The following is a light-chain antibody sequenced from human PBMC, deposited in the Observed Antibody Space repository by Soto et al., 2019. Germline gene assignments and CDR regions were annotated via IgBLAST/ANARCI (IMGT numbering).Light chain of an antibody. Sequence: AIQMTQSPSSLSASVGDRVTITCRASQGIRNDLGWYQQKPGKVPKLLIYDASSLESGVPSRFSGGGSGTEFTLTISSLQPDDFATYYCQQYDSYPWTFGQGTKVDIK. J-gene: IGKJ1*01. CDR3: QQYDSYPWT. CDR1: QGIRND. CDR2: DAS. V-gene: IGKV1-13*02.